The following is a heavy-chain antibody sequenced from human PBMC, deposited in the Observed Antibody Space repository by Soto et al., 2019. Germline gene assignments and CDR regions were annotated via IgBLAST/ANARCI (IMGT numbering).Heavy chain of an antibody. Sequence: PGESLKISCKGSGYTFTDYWIGWVRQLPGKGLEWMGIIYPGDSDTRYSPSFQGHVTITVDKSTSTAYLQWNTLKASDTAMYYCARRISNFRYYYYARDVWGQGTTVTVSS. J-gene: IGHJ6*02. D-gene: IGHD4-4*01. CDR3: ARRISNFRYYYYARDV. CDR1: GYTFTDYW. CDR2: IYPGDSDT. V-gene: IGHV5-51*01.